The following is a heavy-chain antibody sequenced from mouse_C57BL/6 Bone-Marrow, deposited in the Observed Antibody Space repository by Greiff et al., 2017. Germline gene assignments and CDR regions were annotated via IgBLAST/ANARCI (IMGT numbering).Heavy chain of an antibody. Sequence: QVQLQQSGAELVRPGASVTLSCKASGYTFTDYEMHWVKQTPVHGLEWIGAIDPETGCTAYNQKFKGKAILTADKSSNTAYMELRSLTSEDSAVYYYPSAYVRTMFASWGQGALVTVSA. CDR2: IDPETGCT. V-gene: IGHV1-15*01. D-gene: IGHD1-1*01. J-gene: IGHJ3*01. CDR1: GYTFTDYE. CDR3: PSAYVRTMFAS.